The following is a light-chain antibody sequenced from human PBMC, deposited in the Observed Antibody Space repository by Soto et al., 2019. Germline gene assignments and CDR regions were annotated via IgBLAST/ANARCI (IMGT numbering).Light chain of an antibody. J-gene: IGKJ5*01. CDR1: QSISSW. V-gene: IGKV1-5*03. Sequence: DIQMTQSPSTLSASVGDRVTITCRASQSISSWLAWYQQKPGKAPKLLIYKASSLESGVPSRFSGSGSGTDFTLTISSLQPEDFATYDGQQSYSTPITFGQGTRLEIK. CDR2: KAS. CDR3: QQSYSTPIT.